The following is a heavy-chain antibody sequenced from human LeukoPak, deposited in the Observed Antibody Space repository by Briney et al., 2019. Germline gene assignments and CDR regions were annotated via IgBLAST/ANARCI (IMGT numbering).Heavy chain of an antibody. CDR2: IYHSGST. Sequence: SETLSLTCIVSGYSISSGYYWGWIWQPPGKGLEWIGSIYHSGSTYYNPSLKSRVTISVDTSKNQFSLKLSSVTAADTAVYYCARALNWFDPWGQGTLVTVSS. CDR3: ARALNWFDP. V-gene: IGHV4-38-2*02. J-gene: IGHJ5*02. CDR1: GYSISSGYY.